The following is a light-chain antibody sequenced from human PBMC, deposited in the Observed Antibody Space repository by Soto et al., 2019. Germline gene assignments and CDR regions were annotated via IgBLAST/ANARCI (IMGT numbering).Light chain of an antibody. CDR1: QGISSA. Sequence: AIHLTQSPSSLSASVGDRVTITCRASQGISSALAWYQHKPGRPPRVLIYDASSLQSGVPSRFSGSESGTDCTLTISSLQPEDSATYYCQQLNSYPFTFGQGTRLEI. CDR2: DAS. V-gene: IGKV1-13*02. J-gene: IGKJ5*01. CDR3: QQLNSYPFT.